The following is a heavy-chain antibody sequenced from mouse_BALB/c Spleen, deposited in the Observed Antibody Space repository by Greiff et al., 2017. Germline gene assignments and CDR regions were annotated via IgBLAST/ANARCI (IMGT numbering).Heavy chain of an antibody. CDR1: GYTFTDYV. CDR3: ARRRRDWYFDV. J-gene: IGHJ1*01. CDR2: IYPGSGST. Sequence: VQLQQSGPELVKPGASVKMSCKASGYTFTDYVISWVKQRTGQGLEWIGEIYPGSGSTYYNEKFKGKATLTADKSSNTAYMQLSSLTSEDSAVYFCARRRRDWYFDVWGAGTTVTVSS. V-gene: IGHV1-77*01.